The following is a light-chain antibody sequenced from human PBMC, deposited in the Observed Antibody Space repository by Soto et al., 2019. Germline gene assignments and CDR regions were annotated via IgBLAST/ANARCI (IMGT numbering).Light chain of an antibody. CDR3: SSYTTSSTYV. V-gene: IGLV2-14*01. Sequence: QSALTQPASVSGSPGQSITISCTGTSSDVGSYNYVSWYQQHPGKAPKVMIYDVSNRPSGVSYRFSGSKSGNTASLTISGLQAEDDADYYCSSYTTSSTYVFGTGTKLTV. CDR2: DVS. CDR1: SSDVGSYNY. J-gene: IGLJ1*01.